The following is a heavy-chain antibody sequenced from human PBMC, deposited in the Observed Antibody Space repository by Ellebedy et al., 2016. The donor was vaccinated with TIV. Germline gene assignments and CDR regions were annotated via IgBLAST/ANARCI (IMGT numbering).Heavy chain of an antibody. D-gene: IGHD4-23*01. CDR2: ISSSSSYI. CDR3: AREPTTVALNWLDP. J-gene: IGHJ5*02. Sequence: GESLKISXAASGFTFSSYSMNWVRQAPGKGLEWVSSISSSSSYIYYADSVKGRFTISRDNAKNSLYLQMNSLRAEDTAVYYCAREPTTVALNWLDPWGQGTLVTVSS. V-gene: IGHV3-21*01. CDR1: GFTFSSYS.